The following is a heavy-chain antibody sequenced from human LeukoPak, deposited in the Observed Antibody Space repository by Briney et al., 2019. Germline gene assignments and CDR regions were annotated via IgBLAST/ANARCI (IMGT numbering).Heavy chain of an antibody. D-gene: IGHD2-15*01. CDR3: ARQQALPDY. Sequence: SETLSLTCTVSGGSISSSSYYWGWIRQPPGKGLEWIGTIYYSGTTYYNPSLKSRVTISVDTSKSQFSLKLSSVSAADTAVYYCARQQALPDYWGQGTLVTVSS. CDR2: IYYSGTT. J-gene: IGHJ4*02. CDR1: GGSISSSSYY. V-gene: IGHV4-39*01.